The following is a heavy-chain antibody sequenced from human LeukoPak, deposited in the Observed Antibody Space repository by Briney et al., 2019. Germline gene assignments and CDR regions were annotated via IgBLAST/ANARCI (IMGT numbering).Heavy chain of an antibody. V-gene: IGHV3-9*01. Sequence: PGGSLRLSCAASGFTFDDYAMHWVRQAPGKGLEWVSGITWNSGRIDYADSVKGRFTISGDNAKNSLYLQMNSLRIEDTALYYCAKGHCGGDCSLFNYWGQGTLVTVSS. J-gene: IGHJ4*02. CDR3: AKGHCGGDCSLFNY. CDR2: ITWNSGRI. CDR1: GFTFDDYA. D-gene: IGHD2-21*02.